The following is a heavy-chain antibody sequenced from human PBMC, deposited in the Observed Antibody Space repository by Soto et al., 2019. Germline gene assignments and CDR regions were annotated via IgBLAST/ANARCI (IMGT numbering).Heavy chain of an antibody. CDR2: IDPSDSYT. CDR3: ASLAEGFSYYYGMDV. Sequence: GESLKISCKGSGYSFTSYWISWVRQMPGKGLEWMGRIDPSDSYTNYSPSFQGHVTISADKSISTAYLQWSSLKASDTAMYYCASLAEGFSYYYGMDVWGQGTTVTVSS. J-gene: IGHJ6*02. D-gene: IGHD3-3*01. CDR1: GYSFTSYW. V-gene: IGHV5-10-1*01.